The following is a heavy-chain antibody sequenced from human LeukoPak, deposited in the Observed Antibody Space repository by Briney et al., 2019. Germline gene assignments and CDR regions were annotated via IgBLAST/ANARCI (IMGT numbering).Heavy chain of an antibody. Sequence: GESLKISCKGSGYSFTSYWIGWVRQMPGKGLEWMGIIYPGDSDTRYSPSFQGQVTISADKSISTAYLQWSSLKASDTAMYYCARPRHYYDSSGYYYDAFDIWGQGTMVTVSS. CDR3: ARPRHYYDSSGYYYDAFDI. CDR1: GYSFTSYW. CDR2: IYPGDSDT. J-gene: IGHJ3*02. V-gene: IGHV5-51*01. D-gene: IGHD3-22*01.